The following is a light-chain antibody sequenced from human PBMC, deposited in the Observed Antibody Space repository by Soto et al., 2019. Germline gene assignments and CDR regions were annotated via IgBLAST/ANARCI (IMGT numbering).Light chain of an antibody. Sequence: DIQMTHSPSTLSASVGDRVTITCRASQSINSFLNWYQQKPGKAPKLLIYAASSLQSGVPSRFSGSGSGTDFTLTISRLEPEDFAVYYCQQYGSSVWTFGQGTKVDIK. CDR2: AAS. CDR1: QSINSF. V-gene: IGKV1-39*01. J-gene: IGKJ1*01. CDR3: QQYGSSVWT.